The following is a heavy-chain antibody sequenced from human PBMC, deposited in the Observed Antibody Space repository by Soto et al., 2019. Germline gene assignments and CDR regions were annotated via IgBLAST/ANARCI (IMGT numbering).Heavy chain of an antibody. CDR3: ARDPGFGVVIMIVDY. J-gene: IGHJ4*02. CDR1: GFTFSSYA. V-gene: IGHV3-30-3*01. D-gene: IGHD3-3*01. CDR2: ISYDGSNK. Sequence: PGGSLRLSCAASGFTFSSYAMHWVRQAPGKGLEWVAVISYDGSNKYYADSVKGRFTVSRDNSKNTLYLQMNSLRAEDTAVYYCARDPGFGVVIMIVDYWGQGTLVTVSS.